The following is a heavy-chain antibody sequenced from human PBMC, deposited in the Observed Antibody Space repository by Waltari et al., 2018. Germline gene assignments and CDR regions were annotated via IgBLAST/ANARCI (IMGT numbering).Heavy chain of an antibody. Sequence: EVQLVESGGGLVQPGESLRLSCAASGFTFGSFWLHWVRQVSGKGLVWVSSISDDGSRIGYADSVKGRFTISRDNAKNTLYLQMNRLRGDDKAVYYCVRGFSTSPSSYWGQGALVTVSS. CDR1: GFTFGSFW. CDR2: ISDDGSRI. CDR3: VRGFSTSPSSY. J-gene: IGHJ4*02. V-gene: IGHV3-74*01. D-gene: IGHD2-2*01.